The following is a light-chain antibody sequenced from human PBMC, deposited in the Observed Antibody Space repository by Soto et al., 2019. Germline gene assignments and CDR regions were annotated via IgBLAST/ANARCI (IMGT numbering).Light chain of an antibody. Sequence: AIRMTQSPSSFSASTGDRVTITCRASQGISSYLAWYQQKPGKAPKLLIYAASTLQSGVPSRFSGSGSGTDFTLTISRLEPEDFAVYYCQQYGTAPWTFGQGTMVELK. CDR1: QGISSY. J-gene: IGKJ1*01. CDR2: AAS. CDR3: QQYGTAPWT. V-gene: IGKV1-8*01.